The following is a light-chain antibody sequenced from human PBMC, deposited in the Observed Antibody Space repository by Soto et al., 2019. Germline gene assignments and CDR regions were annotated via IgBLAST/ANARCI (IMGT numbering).Light chain of an antibody. CDR2: GAS. CDR3: QQYDKWPPVT. CDR1: QSISNN. V-gene: IGKV3-15*01. Sequence: EIVMTQSPATLSVSPGERATLFCWASQSISNNLAWYQQKPGQAPRLLVYGASTRATGLPARFSGSGPGTEFTLTISSLQSEDSAVYYCQQYDKWPPVTLGQGTRLEIK. J-gene: IGKJ5*01.